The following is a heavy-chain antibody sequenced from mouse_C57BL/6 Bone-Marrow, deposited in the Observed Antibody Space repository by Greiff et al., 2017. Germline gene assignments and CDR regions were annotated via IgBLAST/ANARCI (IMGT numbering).Heavy chain of an antibody. J-gene: IGHJ3*01. CDR1: GYTFTSYW. V-gene: IGHV1-69*01. CDR3: ARPAYYDYWFAY. CDR2: IDPSDRYP. D-gene: IGHD2-4*01. Sequence: VQLQQPGAELVMPGASVKLSCKASGYTFTSYWMHWVKQRPGQGLEWIGEIDPSDRYPNYNQKFKGKSTLTVDKSSSTAYMQLSSLTSEDSAVYYCARPAYYDYWFAYWGQGTLVTVSA.